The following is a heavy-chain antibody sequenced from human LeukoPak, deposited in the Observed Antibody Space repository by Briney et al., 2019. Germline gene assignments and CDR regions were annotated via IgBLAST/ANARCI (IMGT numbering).Heavy chain of an antibody. CDR3: AKVGGYCSSTSCLGEYFQH. V-gene: IGHV3-23*01. J-gene: IGHJ1*01. Sequence: GSLRLSCAASGFTFSSYATNWVRQAPGKGLEWVSRISISGGSTYYADSVKGRFTISRDNSKNTLYLQMNSLRAEDTAVYYCAKVGGYCSSTSCLGEYFQHWGQGTLVTVSS. CDR2: ISISGGST. D-gene: IGHD2-2*01. CDR1: GFTFSSYA.